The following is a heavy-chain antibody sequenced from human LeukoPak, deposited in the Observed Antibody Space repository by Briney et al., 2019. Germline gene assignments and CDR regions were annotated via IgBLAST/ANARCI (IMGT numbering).Heavy chain of an antibody. CDR1: GDSTSSGGYY. J-gene: IGHJ4*02. V-gene: IGHV4-31*03. D-gene: IGHD2-2*01. CDR2: IYYSGST. Sequence: KPSETLSLTCTVSGDSTSSGGYYWSWIRQHPGKGLEWIGYIYYSGSTYYNPSLKSRVTISEDTSQNQFSLKLSSVTAADTAVYFCAGGAGYCSTTTCYSYFAHWGQGALVTVSS. CDR3: AGGAGYCSTTTCYSYFAH.